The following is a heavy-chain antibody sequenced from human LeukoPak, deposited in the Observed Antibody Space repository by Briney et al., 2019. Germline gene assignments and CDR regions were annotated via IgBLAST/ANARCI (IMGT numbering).Heavy chain of an antibody. D-gene: IGHD6-13*01. V-gene: IGHV3-23*01. Sequence: GGSLRLSCAPSGFTFSSYAMSWVSQPPGKGLEWLSGVSGSGGSTYYADSVKGRVTISRDNTKNTLYLQMNSLRVEDTAVYYCAKDLLYSSSWYYFDYWGQGTLVTVSS. CDR3: AKDLLYSSSWYYFDY. CDR1: GFTFSSYA. J-gene: IGHJ4*02. CDR2: VSGSGGST.